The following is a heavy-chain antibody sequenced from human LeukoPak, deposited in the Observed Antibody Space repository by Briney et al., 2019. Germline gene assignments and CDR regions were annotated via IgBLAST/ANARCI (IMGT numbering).Heavy chain of an antibody. V-gene: IGHV3-30*03. CDR2: ISYDGSNK. J-gene: IGHJ4*02. Sequence: PGRSLILSCAASGFTFSSYGMHWVRQAPGKGLEWVAVISYDGSNKYYADSVKGRFSISRDNSKNTLYLQMNSLRAEDTAVYYCARDPTAGVPAAILDYWGQGTLVTVSS. CDR1: GFTFSSYG. D-gene: IGHD2-2*01. CDR3: ARDPTAGVPAAILDY.